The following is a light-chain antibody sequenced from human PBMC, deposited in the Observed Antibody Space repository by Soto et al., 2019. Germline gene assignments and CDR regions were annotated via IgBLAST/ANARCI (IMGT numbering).Light chain of an antibody. CDR2: DTS. V-gene: IGKV1-39*01. J-gene: IGKJ1*01. Sequence: DIQMTQSPSTLSASVGDRVTITCRASQSISSWLAWYQQKPGKAPELLIYDTSTLLSGVPPRFTGSGSGTDFTLTITSLQPEDSATYYCQQSYNTPQTFGQGTKVDIK. CDR3: QQSYNTPQT. CDR1: QSISSW.